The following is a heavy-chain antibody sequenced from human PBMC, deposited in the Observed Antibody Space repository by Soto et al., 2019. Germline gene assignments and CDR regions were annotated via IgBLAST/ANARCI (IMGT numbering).Heavy chain of an antibody. CDR3: ARDIYDSSGYYLYYYYGMDV. CDR1: GFTFSSYA. Sequence: VGSLRLSCAASGFTFSSYAMHWVRQAPGKGLEWVAVISYDGSNKYYADSVKGRFTIFRDNSKNTLYLQMNSLRAEDTAVYYCARDIYDSSGYYLYYYYGMDVWGQGTTVTVSS. V-gene: IGHV3-30-3*01. CDR2: ISYDGSNK. D-gene: IGHD3-22*01. J-gene: IGHJ6*02.